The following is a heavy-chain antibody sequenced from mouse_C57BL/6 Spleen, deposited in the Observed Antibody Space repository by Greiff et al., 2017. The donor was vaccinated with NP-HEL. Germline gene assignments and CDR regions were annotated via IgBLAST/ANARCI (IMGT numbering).Heavy chain of an antibody. CDR2: IYPGDGGT. V-gene: IGHV1-82*01. CDR1: GYAFSSSW. Sequence: VQLQQSGPELVKPGASVKISCKASGYAFSSSWMNWVKQRPGKGLEWIGRIYPGDGGTNYNGKFKGKATLTADKSSSTAYMQLSSLTSEDSAVYFCARHGSSSWCAYWAKGLWSLSLQ. D-gene: IGHD1-1*01. CDR3: ARHGSSSWCAY. J-gene: IGHJ3*01.